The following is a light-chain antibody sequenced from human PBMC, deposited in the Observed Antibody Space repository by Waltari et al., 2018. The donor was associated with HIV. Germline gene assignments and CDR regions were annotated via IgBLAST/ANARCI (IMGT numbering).Light chain of an antibody. V-gene: IGKV1-39*01. Sequence: DIQMTQSPSSLSASVGDRVTITCRASVTLTRFLNWYQQRPGKAPELLIYSASTLQSGVPSRFSGSGSGTDFTLTISSLQPEDAATYFCQQSSTYPFTFGPGTTVNN. CDR1: VTLTRF. CDR2: SAS. J-gene: IGKJ3*01. CDR3: QQSSTYPFT.